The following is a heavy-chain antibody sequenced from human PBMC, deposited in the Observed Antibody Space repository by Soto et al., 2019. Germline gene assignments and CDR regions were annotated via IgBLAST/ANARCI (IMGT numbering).Heavy chain of an antibody. Sequence: GSLRLSCAASGFTVSSNYMSWVRQAPGKGLEWVSVISSGGSTYYADSEKDRFTISRDNSKNTLYLPMNSLRANDTAVYYGARDSWDYYVMDVGGQGTRVKASS. CDR3: ARDSWDYYVMDV. CDR1: GFTVSSNY. J-gene: IGHJ6*02. CDR2: ISSGGST. V-gene: IGHV3-53*01.